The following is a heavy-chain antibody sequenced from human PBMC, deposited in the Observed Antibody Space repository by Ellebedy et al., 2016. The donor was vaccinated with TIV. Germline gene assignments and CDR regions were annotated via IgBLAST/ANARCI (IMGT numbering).Heavy chain of an antibody. J-gene: IGHJ4*02. Sequence: PGGSLRLSCAASGFTFSSYGMHWVRQAPGKGLEWVGIISYDGSNEVYADSVKGRFTISRDNSKNTLSLQLNSLRADDTAVYYCARGMTNHYFDYWGKGTLVTVSS. V-gene: IGHV3-30*03. CDR3: ARGMTNHYFDY. D-gene: IGHD4-11*01. CDR2: ISYDGSNE. CDR1: GFTFSSYG.